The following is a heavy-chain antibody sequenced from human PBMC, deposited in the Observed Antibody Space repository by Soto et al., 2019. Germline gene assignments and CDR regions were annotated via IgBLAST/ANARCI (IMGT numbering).Heavy chain of an antibody. Sequence: GGSLRLSCAASGFTFSSYAMSWVRQAPGKGLEWVSAISGSGGSTYYADSVKGRFTISRDNSKNTLYLQMNSLGAEDTAVYYCAKGGEKDGYNYPYYYGMDVWGQGTTVTVSS. J-gene: IGHJ6*02. CDR3: AKGGEKDGYNYPYYYGMDV. CDR1: GFTFSSYA. CDR2: ISGSGGST. D-gene: IGHD5-12*01. V-gene: IGHV3-23*01.